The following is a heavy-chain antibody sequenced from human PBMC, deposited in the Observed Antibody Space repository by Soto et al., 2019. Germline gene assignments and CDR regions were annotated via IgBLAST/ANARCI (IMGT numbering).Heavy chain of an antibody. Sequence: QVQLVPSGAEVKKPGASVKVYCKASGYTFTSYGISWVRQAPGQGLEWLGWISAYSGNTNYAQKLQGRVTMTTDTSTSTAYMELGSMRSDDTAVYYCARDHRASSSYDVGYWVQGTLVTVSS. J-gene: IGHJ4*02. CDR1: GYTFTSYG. CDR3: ARDHRASSSYDVGY. V-gene: IGHV1-18*01. D-gene: IGHD6-6*01. CDR2: ISAYSGNT.